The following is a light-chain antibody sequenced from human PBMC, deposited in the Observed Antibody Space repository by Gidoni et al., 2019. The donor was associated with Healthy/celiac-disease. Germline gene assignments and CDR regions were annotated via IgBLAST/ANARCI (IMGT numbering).Light chain of an antibody. CDR2: DVS. V-gene: IGLV2-14*03. Sequence: QSALTQPTSVSGSPGQSITISCTGTSSDVGGYNYVSWYQQHPGKARKLMIYDVSTRPSGVSNRFSGSKSGNTASLTISGLQADDEADYYCSSYTSSSTLVVFGGGTKLPVL. CDR3: SSYTSSSTLVV. CDR1: SSDVGGYNY. J-gene: IGLJ2*01.